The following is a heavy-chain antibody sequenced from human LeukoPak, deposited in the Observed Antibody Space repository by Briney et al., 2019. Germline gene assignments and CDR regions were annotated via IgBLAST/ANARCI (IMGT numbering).Heavy chain of an antibody. CDR3: AKDLVVAGPPVGFDY. V-gene: IGHV3-23*01. CDR1: GFTFSSYG. J-gene: IGHJ4*02. Sequence: GRSLRLACAASGFTFSSYGMSWVRQAPGKGLEWVSAISGSGGSTYYADSVKGRFTISRDNSKNTLYLQMNSLRAEDTAVYYCAKDLVVAGPPVGFDYWGQGTLVTVSS. CDR2: ISGSGGST. D-gene: IGHD6-19*01.